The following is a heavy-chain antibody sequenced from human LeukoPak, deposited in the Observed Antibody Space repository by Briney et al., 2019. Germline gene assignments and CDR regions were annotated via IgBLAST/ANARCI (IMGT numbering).Heavy chain of an antibody. V-gene: IGHV3-23*01. Sequence: PGGSLRLSCAASGFTFSSYALSWVRQAPGKGLEWVSGISGSGVGTYYADSVKGRFTISRDNSKNTLYLQMNSLRAEDTAVYYCAKGQKAVAGIWFDPWGQGTLVTVSS. CDR1: GFTFSSYA. J-gene: IGHJ5*02. D-gene: IGHD6-19*01. CDR2: ISGSGVGT. CDR3: AKGQKAVAGIWFDP.